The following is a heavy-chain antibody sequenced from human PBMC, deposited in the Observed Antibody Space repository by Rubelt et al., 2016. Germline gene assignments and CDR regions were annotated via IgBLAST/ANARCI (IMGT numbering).Heavy chain of an antibody. CDR2: ISVSGGST. Sequence: EVQLVESGGGLVQPGGSLRLSCAASGFTFSSYAMSWVRQAPGKGLEWVSGISVSGGSTYYADSVTGRFTISLTNSKNTLYLQMNSLEAEDTAVYYCAKEASRESATLHGSFDYWGQGTLVTVSS. CDR1: GFTFSSYA. D-gene: IGHD5-12*01. V-gene: IGHV3-23*04. CDR3: AKEASRESATLHGSFDY. J-gene: IGHJ4*02.